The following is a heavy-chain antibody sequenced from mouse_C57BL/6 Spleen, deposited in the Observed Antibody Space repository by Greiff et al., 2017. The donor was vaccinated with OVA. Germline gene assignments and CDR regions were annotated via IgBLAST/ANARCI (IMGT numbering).Heavy chain of an antibody. Sequence: QVQLKQSGAELVKPGASVKISCKASGYAFSSYWMNWVKQRPGKGLEWIGQIYPGDGDTNYNGKFKGKATLTADKSSSTAYMQLSSLTSEDSAVYFCARGWGYSYYFDYWGQGTTLTVSS. J-gene: IGHJ2*01. CDR2: IYPGDGDT. CDR3: ARGWGYSYYFDY. V-gene: IGHV1-80*01. D-gene: IGHD2-3*01. CDR1: GYAFSSYW.